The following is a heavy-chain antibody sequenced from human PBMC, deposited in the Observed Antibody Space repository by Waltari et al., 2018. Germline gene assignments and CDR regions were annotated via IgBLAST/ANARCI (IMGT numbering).Heavy chain of an antibody. CDR2: IRSSGSTS. J-gene: IGHJ5*02. CDR3: ARRDDYGDDPFWT. CDR1: GVIFRHYE. V-gene: IGHV3-48*03. Sequence: EEHLVESGGGLVQPGGSRRLSCAAPGVIFRHYEMNWIRQAPGKGLEWVSYIRSSGSTSYYADSAKGRFTISRDNAKNSLYLQMNSLRAEDTAVYYCARRDDYGDDPFWTWGQGTLVTVSS. D-gene: IGHD4-17*01.